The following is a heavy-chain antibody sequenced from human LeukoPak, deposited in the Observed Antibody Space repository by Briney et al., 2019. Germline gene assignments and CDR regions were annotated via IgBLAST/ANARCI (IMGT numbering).Heavy chain of an antibody. Sequence: GGSLSLSCAASGFTFSIYSMNWVRQAPGKGPEWVSYISTTSGTIYYADSVKGRFTISRDNAKNSLSLQMNSLRAADTAVYYCARGGYGDYHFDSRGQGTQVTVSS. CDR2: ISTTSGTI. J-gene: IGHJ4*02. V-gene: IGHV3-48*01. CDR1: GFTFSIYS. CDR3: ARGGYGDYHFDS. D-gene: IGHD4-17*01.